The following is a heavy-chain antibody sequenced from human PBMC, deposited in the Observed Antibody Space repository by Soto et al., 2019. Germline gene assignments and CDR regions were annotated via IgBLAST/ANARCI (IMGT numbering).Heavy chain of an antibody. CDR3: ARRLLPHEYDSREFDI. J-gene: IGHJ3*02. Sequence: QVQLVQSGAEVKKPGASVKVSCKASGYTFTSYAMHWVRQAPGQRLEWMGWINAGNGNTKYSQKFQGRVTITRDTSASTAYMELSSLRSEDTAVYYCARRLLPHEYDSREFDIGGQGTMVTVSS. CDR1: GYTFTSYA. CDR2: INAGNGNT. D-gene: IGHD3-22*01. V-gene: IGHV1-3*01.